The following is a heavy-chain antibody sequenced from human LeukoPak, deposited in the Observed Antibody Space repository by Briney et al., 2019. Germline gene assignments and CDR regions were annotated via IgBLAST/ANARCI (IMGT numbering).Heavy chain of an antibody. Sequence: SVKVSCKASGGTFSSYAISWVRQAPGQGLEWIGGIIPIFGTANYAQKFQGRVTITTHESTSTAYMELSSLRSEDTAVYYCASDPQDRHGYSYGHYFDYWGQGTLVTVSS. J-gene: IGHJ4*02. CDR3: ASDPQDRHGYSYGHYFDY. D-gene: IGHD5-18*01. CDR2: IIPIFGTA. V-gene: IGHV1-69*05. CDR1: GGTFSSYA.